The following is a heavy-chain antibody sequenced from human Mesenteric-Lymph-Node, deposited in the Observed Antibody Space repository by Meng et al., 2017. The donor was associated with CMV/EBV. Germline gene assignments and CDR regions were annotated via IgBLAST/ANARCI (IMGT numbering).Heavy chain of an antibody. CDR3: ARGSDIPVNNY. D-gene: IGHD2-15*01. V-gene: IGHV4-34*01. Sequence: QVQLQQWGAGLLKPSATLSPTCAVYGGSFSGYYWSWIRQPPGKGLEWIGEINHSGVPNYNPSLKSRVTISPDRSKNQFSLKLSSVTAEDTAVYYCARGSDIPVNNYWGQGTLVTVSS. CDR2: INHSGVP. J-gene: IGHJ4*02. CDR1: GGSFSGYY.